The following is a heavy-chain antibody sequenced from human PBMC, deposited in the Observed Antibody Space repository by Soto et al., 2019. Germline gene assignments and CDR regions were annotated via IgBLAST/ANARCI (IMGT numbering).Heavy chain of an antibody. V-gene: IGHV3-21*01. J-gene: IGHJ6*03. D-gene: IGHD2-15*01. CDR3: ARGYCSGGSCRKNYRDV. CDR1: GFTFSSYS. Sequence: EVQLVESGGGLVKPGGSLRLSCAASGFTFSSYSMNWVRQAPGKGLEWVSSISSSSSYIYYADSVKGRFTISRDNAKNSLYLQMNSLRAEDTAVYYCARGYCSGGSCRKNYRDVWGKGTTVTVSS. CDR2: ISSSSSYI.